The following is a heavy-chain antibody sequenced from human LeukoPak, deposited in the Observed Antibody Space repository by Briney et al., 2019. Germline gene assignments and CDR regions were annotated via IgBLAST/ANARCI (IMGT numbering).Heavy chain of an antibody. V-gene: IGHV4-59*01. CDR2: IYYSGST. J-gene: IGHJ4*02. CDR1: GRSIISYY. D-gene: IGHD6-19*01. Sequence: SETLSLTCTFSGRSIISYYWSWILQPPGKGLEWIGYIYYSGSTNYNPSLKSRVTISVDTSKNQFSLKLSSVTAADTAVYYCARGSGWYWYWGQGTLVTVSS. CDR3: ARGSGWYWY.